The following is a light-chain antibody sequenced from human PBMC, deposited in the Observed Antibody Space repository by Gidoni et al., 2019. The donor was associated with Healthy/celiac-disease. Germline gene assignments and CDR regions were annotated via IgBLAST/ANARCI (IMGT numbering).Light chain of an antibody. CDR2: QDS. J-gene: IGLJ2*01. V-gene: IGLV3-1*01. CDR3: QAWDSSTGV. Sequence: SYELTQPPSVSVSPGQTASFTCSGEKLGDKYACWYQQKPGQSPVLVIYQDSKRPSGIPERFSGSNSGNTATLTISGTQAMDEADYYCQAWDSSTGVFGGGTKLTVL. CDR1: KLGDKY.